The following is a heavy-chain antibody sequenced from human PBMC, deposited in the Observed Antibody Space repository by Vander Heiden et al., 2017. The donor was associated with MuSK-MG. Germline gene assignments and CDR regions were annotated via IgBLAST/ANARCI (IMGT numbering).Heavy chain of an antibody. J-gene: IGHJ3*02. CDR3: AKDRETIDALDI. V-gene: IGHV3-23*04. CDR2: SSGSCGRT. CDR1: GFTFSSSA. Sequence: DVQLVESGGGLVQPGGSLRLSCAVSGFTFSSSAMSWVRHAPGKGLEWVSASSGSCGRTYYADSVKGRCTNSRDNSKNTLYLQMNSLRAEDTAVYYCAKDRETIDALDIWGQGTTVTVSS.